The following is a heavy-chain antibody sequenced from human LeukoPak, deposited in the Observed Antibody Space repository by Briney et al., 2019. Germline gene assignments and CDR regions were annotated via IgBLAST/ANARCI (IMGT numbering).Heavy chain of an antibody. D-gene: IGHD3-10*01. Sequence: GRSLRLSCAASGFTFSSYAMSWVRQAPGKGLEWVSAISGSGGSTYYADSVKGRFTISRDNSKNTLYLQMNSLRAEDTAVYYCAKHQLLWFGELRCYGMDVWGQGTTVTVSS. V-gene: IGHV3-23*01. CDR2: ISGSGGST. CDR1: GFTFSSYA. J-gene: IGHJ6*02. CDR3: AKHQLLWFGELRCYGMDV.